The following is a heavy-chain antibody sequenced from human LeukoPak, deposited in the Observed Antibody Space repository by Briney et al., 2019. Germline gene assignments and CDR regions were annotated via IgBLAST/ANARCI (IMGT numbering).Heavy chain of an antibody. CDR2: INAGDGNT. J-gene: IGHJ4*02. Sequence: GASVKVSRKTSGYTFTTYAMYWVRQAPGQRLEWMGWINAGDGNTKYSQKFQGRVTITRDTSASTAYMELSSLRSEDTAVYYCARGDCSGGRCWNYFDDWGQGTLVTVSS. CDR1: GYTFTTYA. CDR3: ARGDCSGGRCWNYFDD. D-gene: IGHD2-15*01. V-gene: IGHV1-3*01.